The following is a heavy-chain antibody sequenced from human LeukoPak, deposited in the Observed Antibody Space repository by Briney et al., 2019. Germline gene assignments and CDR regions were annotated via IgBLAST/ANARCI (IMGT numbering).Heavy chain of an antibody. CDR3: AREGYYGSATYYCYGMDV. V-gene: IGHV3-7*01. J-gene: IGHJ6*02. CDR1: GFTFSSYW. Sequence: GGSLRLSCAASGFTFSSYWMSWVRQAPGKGLEWVANIKQDGSEKYYVDSVKGRFTISRDNAKNSLYLQMNSLRAEDTAVYYCAREGYYGSATYYCYGMDVWGQGTTVTVSS. CDR2: IKQDGSEK. D-gene: IGHD3-10*01.